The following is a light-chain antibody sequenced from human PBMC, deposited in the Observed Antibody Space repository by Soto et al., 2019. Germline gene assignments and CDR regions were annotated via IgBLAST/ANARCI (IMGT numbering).Light chain of an antibody. Sequence: QSALTQPASVSGSPGQSITISCTGTSSDVGAYNYVSWYQQHPGKAPKLMIYDVSNRPAGVSNRFSVSKSGNTASLTISGLQEEEEDDYYCSSYTSSSTRVFGGGTKLTVL. CDR2: DVS. CDR1: SSDVGAYNY. CDR3: SSYTSSSTRV. V-gene: IGLV2-14*01. J-gene: IGLJ2*01.